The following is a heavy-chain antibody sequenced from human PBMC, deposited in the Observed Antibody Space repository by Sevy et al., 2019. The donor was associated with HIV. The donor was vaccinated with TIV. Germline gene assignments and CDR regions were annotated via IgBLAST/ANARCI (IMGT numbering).Heavy chain of an antibody. D-gene: IGHD2-21*02. V-gene: IGHV3-23*01. CDR1: GFTFSTYA. Sequence: GGSLRLSCAASGFTFSTYAVSWVRQAPGKGLEWAAALNGDRTYYAGSVKGRFTISRDNPKNTVYLQVNSLRVEDTALYYCVKEETAPYFDCWGQGTLVTVSS. CDR3: VKEETAPYFDC. CDR2: LNGDRT. J-gene: IGHJ4*02.